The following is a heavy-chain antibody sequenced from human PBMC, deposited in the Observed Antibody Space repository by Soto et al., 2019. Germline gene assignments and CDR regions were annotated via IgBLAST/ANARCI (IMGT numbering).Heavy chain of an antibody. Sequence: GASVKVSWKASGYTFTGYCMHWVRQAPGQGLECMGWINPNSGGTNYAQKFQGWVTMTRDASISTAYMELSRLRSDVTAVYHCAIYRGLSASWGQGSLVTVSA. V-gene: IGHV1-2*04. D-gene: IGHD3-16*01. CDR3: AIYRGLSAS. J-gene: IGHJ1*01. CDR2: INPNSGGT. CDR1: GYTFTGYC.